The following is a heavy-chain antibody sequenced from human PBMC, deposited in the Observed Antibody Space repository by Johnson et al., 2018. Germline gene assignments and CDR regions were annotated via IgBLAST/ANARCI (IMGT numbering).Heavy chain of an antibody. Sequence: EQLQESGGGLVQPGGSLRLSCAASGFPLSSFWMHWVRQAPGKGLVWVSRVTSDGSATNYADSVKGRFTISRDNAKNTVYLQMNSRRVEDSAIYYCARHYRPSYYYTMDVWGQGTTVTVSS. CDR1: GFPLSSFW. V-gene: IGHV3-74*01. CDR3: ARHYRPSYYYTMDV. CDR2: VTSDGSAT. D-gene: IGHD3-10*01. J-gene: IGHJ6*02.